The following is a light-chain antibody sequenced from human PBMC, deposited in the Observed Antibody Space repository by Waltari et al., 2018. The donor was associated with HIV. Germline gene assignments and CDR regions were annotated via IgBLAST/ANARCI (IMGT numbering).Light chain of an antibody. Sequence: EIVLTQSPATLSLSPGDGATLSCRASQSVSDYLAWYQQKRGQAPRLLIYDASNRATGIPARFSGSGSGTDFTLTISSLEPEDFAVYYCQQRSKWPPQWTFGQGTKVEI. CDR2: DAS. V-gene: IGKV3-11*01. J-gene: IGKJ1*01. CDR1: QSVSDY. CDR3: QQRSKWPPQWT.